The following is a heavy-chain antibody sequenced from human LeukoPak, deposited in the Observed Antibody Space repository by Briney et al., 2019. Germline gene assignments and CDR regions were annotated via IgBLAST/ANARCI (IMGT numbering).Heavy chain of an antibody. CDR3: ARDSPLLTV. CDR1: GFTFSSHA. Sequence: GGSLRLSCAASGFTFSSHAMSWVRQAPGKGLEWVSAIGDDVVSTYYAESVQGRFTISRDNSKNTLYLQMNSLRAEDTATYYCARDSPLLTVWGQGTLVTVSS. V-gene: IGHV3-23*01. D-gene: IGHD3-9*01. J-gene: IGHJ4*02. CDR2: IGDDVVST.